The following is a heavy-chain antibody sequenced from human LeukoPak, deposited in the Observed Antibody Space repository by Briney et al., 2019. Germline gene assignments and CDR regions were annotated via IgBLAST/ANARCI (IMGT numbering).Heavy chain of an antibody. Sequence: SETLSLTCAVYGGSFSGYYWSWIRQPPGKGLEWIGEINHSGSTNYNPSLKSRVTISVDTSKNQFSLKLSSVTAADTAVYYCASSKPASLLQPRDAFDIWGQGTMVTVSS. V-gene: IGHV4-34*01. CDR1: GGSFSGYY. D-gene: IGHD3-10*01. CDR3: ASSKPASLLQPRDAFDI. J-gene: IGHJ3*02. CDR2: INHSGST.